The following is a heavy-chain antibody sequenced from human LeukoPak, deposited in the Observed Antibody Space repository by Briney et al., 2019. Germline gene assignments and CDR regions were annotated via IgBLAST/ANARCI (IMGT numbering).Heavy chain of an antibody. CDR3: AKNNYYDSSGYYPFDY. CDR1: GGSISSYY. D-gene: IGHD3-22*01. CDR2: IYYSGST. Sequence: SETLSLTCTVSGGSISSYYWSWIRQPPGKGLEWLGYIYYSGSTNYNPSLKCRVTISVDTSKNQFSLKLSSVTAADTAVYYCAKNNYYDSSGYYPFDYWGQGTLVTVSS. V-gene: IGHV4-59*08. J-gene: IGHJ4*02.